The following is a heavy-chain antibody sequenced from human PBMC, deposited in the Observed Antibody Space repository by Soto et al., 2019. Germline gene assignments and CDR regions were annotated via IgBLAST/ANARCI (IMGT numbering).Heavy chain of an antibody. CDR2: INHSGST. V-gene: IGHV4-34*01. CDR3: ARVSGIYYYGMDV. D-gene: IGHD3-10*01. J-gene: IGHJ6*02. Sequence: QVQLQQWGAGLLKPSETLSLTCAVYGGSFSGYYWSWIRQPPGKGLEWIGEINHSGSTNYNPSLKSRATXSXDXXKNQCSLKLSSVTAADTAVYYCARVSGIYYYGMDVWGQGTTVTVSS. CDR1: GGSFSGYY.